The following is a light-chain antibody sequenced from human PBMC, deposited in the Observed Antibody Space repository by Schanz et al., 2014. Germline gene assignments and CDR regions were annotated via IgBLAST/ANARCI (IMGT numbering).Light chain of an antibody. V-gene: IGKV3D-15*01. J-gene: IGKJ5*01. CDR3: QQHPPIT. CDR1: QSVSSN. Sequence: EIVMTQSPATLSVSPGERATLSCRASQSVSSNLAWYQQKPGQAPRLLIYDASARATGIPDRFSGSGSGTDFTLTISRLEPEDFAVYYCQQHPPITFGQGTRLEIK. CDR2: DAS.